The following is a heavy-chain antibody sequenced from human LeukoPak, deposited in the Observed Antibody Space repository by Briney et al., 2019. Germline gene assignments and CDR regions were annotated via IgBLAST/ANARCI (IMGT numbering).Heavy chain of an antibody. Sequence: GGSLRLSCAASGFTFSSYAMSWVRQAPGKGLEWVAVISYDGSNKYYADSVKGRFTISRDDSKNTLYLQMNSLRAEDTAVYYCARDRHYYGSGSYHRFDYWGQGTLVTVSS. CDR3: ARDRHYYGSGSYHRFDY. J-gene: IGHJ4*02. CDR2: ISYDGSNK. CDR1: GFTFSSYA. D-gene: IGHD3-10*01. V-gene: IGHV3-30-3*01.